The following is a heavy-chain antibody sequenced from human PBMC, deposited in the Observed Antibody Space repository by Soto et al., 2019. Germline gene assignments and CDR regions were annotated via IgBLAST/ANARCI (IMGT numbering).Heavy chain of an antibody. D-gene: IGHD5-12*01. CDR1: GYTFSNYG. CDR2: ISAYNGNT. V-gene: IGHV1-18*01. CDR3: ARDLVPGYTGYSDY. J-gene: IGHJ4*02. Sequence: QVQLVQSGAEVKKPGASVKVSCKTSGYTFSNYGINWVRQAPGQGLEWMGWISAYNGNTNFAQKLQGRVSLTTETSTPTAYLELRSLTSDDTAVYYCARDLVPGYTGYSDYWGQGTLVTVSS.